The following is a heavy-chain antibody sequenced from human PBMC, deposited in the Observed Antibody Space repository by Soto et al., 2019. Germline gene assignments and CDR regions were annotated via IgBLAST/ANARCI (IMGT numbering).Heavy chain of an antibody. CDR1: GGSISSSSYY. D-gene: IGHD3-16*01. CDR3: ASSYVRSNYYYYGMDV. J-gene: IGHJ6*02. Sequence: SETLSLTCTVSGGSISSSSYYWGWIRQPPGKGLEWIGSIYYSGSTYYNPSLKSRVTISVDTSKNQFSLKLSSVTAADTAVYYCASSYVRSNYYYYGMDVWGQGTTVTVSS. V-gene: IGHV4-39*01. CDR2: IYYSGST.